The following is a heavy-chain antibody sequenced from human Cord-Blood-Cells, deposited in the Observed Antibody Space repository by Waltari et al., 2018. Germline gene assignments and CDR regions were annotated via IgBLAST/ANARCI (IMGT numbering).Heavy chain of an antibody. V-gene: IGHV3-15*01. CDR3: TTDRNY. J-gene: IGHJ4*02. CDR2: IKSKTDGGTT. CDR1: GFTFSNAW. Sequence: EVQLVESGGGLVKPGGSLRLSCAASGFTFSNAWMSWVRQAPGKGLEGGGRIKSKTDGGTTDYAAPVKGRFTISRDDSKNTLYLQMNSLKTEDTAVYYCTTDRNYWGQGTLVTVSS.